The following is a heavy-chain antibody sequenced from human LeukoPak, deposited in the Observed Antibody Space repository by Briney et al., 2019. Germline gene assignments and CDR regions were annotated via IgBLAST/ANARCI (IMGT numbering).Heavy chain of an antibody. CDR2: INPSGGST. J-gene: IGHJ5*02. CDR3: ARDSSGAAAGTWFVP. D-gene: IGHD6-13*01. CDR1: GYTFTSCY. V-gene: IGHV1-46*01. Sequence: ASVKVSCKASGYTFTSCYMHWVRQAPGQGLEWMGIINPSGGSTSYAQKFQGRVTMTRDTSTSTVYMELSSLRSEDTAVYYCARDSSGAAAGTWFVPWGQGTLVTVT.